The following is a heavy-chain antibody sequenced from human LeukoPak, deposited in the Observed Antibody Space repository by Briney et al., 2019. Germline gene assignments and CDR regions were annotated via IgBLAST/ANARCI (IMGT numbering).Heavy chain of an antibody. CDR1: GFTFSNYW. V-gene: IGHV3-74*01. J-gene: IGHJ5*02. CDR2: IYVDGRTT. CDR3: IRDFRSADL. Sequence: GGSPRLSCVASGFTFSNYWMHWVRQPPGKGLVWVSRIYVDGRTTNYADSVKGRFTISRDNAKNTVYLEMNSLSVEDTATYYCIRDFRSADLWGQGTLVTVTS.